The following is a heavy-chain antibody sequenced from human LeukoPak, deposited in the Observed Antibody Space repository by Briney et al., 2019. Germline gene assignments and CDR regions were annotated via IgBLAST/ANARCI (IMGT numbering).Heavy chain of an antibody. CDR3: AKTIVPAAPIYYYYMDV. V-gene: IGHV3-33*06. CDR1: GFNFSSYG. Sequence: GGSLRLSCEASGFNFSSYGMHWVRQAPGKGLEWVGVIWYDGTNKQYADSVKGRFTISRDNSKNTLYLLMNSLRAEDTAVYYCAKTIVPAAPIYYYYMDVWATGPRSPSP. CDR2: IWYDGTNK. D-gene: IGHD2-2*01. J-gene: IGHJ6*03.